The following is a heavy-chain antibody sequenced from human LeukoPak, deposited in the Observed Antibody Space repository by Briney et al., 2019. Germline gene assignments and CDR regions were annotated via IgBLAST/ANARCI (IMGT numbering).Heavy chain of an antibody. CDR2: IYYSGST. Sequence: PSETLSLTCTVSGGSISSSSYYWGWIRQPPGKGLEWIGSIYYSGSTYYNPSLKSRVTISVDTSKNQFSLKLSSVTAADTAVYYCARVMVVGATSLAFDIWGQGTMVTVSS. CDR1: GGSISSSSYY. D-gene: IGHD1-26*01. CDR3: ARVMVVGATSLAFDI. J-gene: IGHJ3*02. V-gene: IGHV4-39*01.